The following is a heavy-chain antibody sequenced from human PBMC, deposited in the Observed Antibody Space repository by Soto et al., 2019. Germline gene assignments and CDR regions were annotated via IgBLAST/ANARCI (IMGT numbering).Heavy chain of an antibody. CDR3: AINYDFWSGYYLYGMDV. D-gene: IGHD3-3*01. V-gene: IGHV4-61*03. CDR1: GGSVSSASYY. CDR2: FYYSGST. Sequence: QVQLQESGPGLVKPSETLSLTCTVSGGSVSSASYYWSWIRQPPGKGLEWIGYFYYSGSTNYNPSPKSRVTISVDTSKHHLSLKLSSVTSADTAMYYCAINYDFWSGYYLYGMDVWGQGTAVTVSS. J-gene: IGHJ6*02.